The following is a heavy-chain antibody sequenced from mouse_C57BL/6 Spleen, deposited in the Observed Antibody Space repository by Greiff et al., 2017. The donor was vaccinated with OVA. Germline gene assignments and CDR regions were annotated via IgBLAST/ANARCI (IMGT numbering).Heavy chain of an antibody. D-gene: IGHD1-1*01. J-gene: IGHJ3*01. CDR2: IYPSDSET. Sequence: QVQLQQPGAELVRPGSSVKLSCKASGYTFTSYWMDWVKQRPGQGLEWIGNIYPSDSETHYTQTFKDKATLTVDKSSSTAFMQHSSLASEDSAVDDCAREGDDYGSSLWLAYWGQGTLVTVSA. V-gene: IGHV1-61*01. CDR3: AREGDDYGSSLWLAY. CDR1: GYTFTSYW.